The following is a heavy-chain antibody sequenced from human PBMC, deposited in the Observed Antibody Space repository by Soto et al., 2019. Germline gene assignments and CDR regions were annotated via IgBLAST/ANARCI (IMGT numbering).Heavy chain of an antibody. CDR3: AMLGGCSGGSSGMDV. V-gene: IGHV3-72*01. D-gene: IGHD3-10*02. CDR1: GLIFSDYH. Sequence: EVQLVESGGGLVQPGGSLRLSCAASGLIFSDYHMDWVRQAPGKGLEWVCRISRKADSYTTEYAASVQGSFTIASDDSKHSLYIQRHSVKSADTAVYYCAMLGGCSGGSSGMDVWGQGTLVTVSS. J-gene: IGHJ6*02. CDR2: ISRKADSYTT.